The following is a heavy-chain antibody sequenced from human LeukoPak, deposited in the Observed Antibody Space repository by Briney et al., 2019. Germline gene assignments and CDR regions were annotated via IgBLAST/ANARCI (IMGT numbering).Heavy chain of an antibody. CDR3: AKDRLRYFDWLDHFDY. D-gene: IGHD3-9*01. J-gene: IGHJ4*02. CDR1: GFTFSSYA. CDR2: ISGSGGST. Sequence: GGSLRLSCAASGFTFSSYAMSCVRQAPGKGLEWVSAISGSGGSTYYADSVKGRFTISRDNSKNTLYLQMNSLRAKDTAVYYCAKDRLRYFDWLDHFDYWGQGTLVTVSS. V-gene: IGHV3-23*01.